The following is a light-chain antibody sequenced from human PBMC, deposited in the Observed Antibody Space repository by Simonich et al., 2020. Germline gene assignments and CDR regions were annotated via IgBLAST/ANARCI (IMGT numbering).Light chain of an antibody. CDR3: SSYTSSSTNWV. J-gene: IGLJ3*02. Sequence: QSALTQPASVSGSPGQSITISSTGTSSDVGGYTYVSWYQQHPGKAPKLIIYDVSKRPSGVSNRFSGSKSGNTASLTISGLQAEDEADYYCSSYTSSSTNWVFGGGTKLTVL. CDR1: SSDVGGYTY. V-gene: IGLV2-14*01. CDR2: DVS.